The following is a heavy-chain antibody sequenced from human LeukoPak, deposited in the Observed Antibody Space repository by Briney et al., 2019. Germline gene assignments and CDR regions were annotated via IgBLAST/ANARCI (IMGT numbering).Heavy chain of an antibody. CDR2: INWNGGST. D-gene: IGHD6-6*01. Sequence: GGSLRLSCAASGFTFDDYGMSWVRQAPGKGLEWVSGINWNGGSTGYADSVKGRFTISRDNAKNSLYLQMNSLRAEDTALYYCARVRSSSSDNWFDPWAREPWSPSPQ. CDR1: GFTFDDYG. J-gene: IGHJ5*02. V-gene: IGHV3-20*04. CDR3: ARVRSSSSDNWFDP.